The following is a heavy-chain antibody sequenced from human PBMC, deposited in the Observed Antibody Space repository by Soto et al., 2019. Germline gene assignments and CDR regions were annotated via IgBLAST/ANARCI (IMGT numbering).Heavy chain of an antibody. D-gene: IGHD3-10*01. CDR3: ARRDYYGSLDY. CDR1: GFSLTTTGVN. V-gene: IGHV2-5*02. CDR2: IYWDDDK. J-gene: IGHJ4*01. Sequence: SGPTLVNPTQTLTLTCAFSGFSLTTTGVNVAWIRQPPGKALEWLALIYWDDDKRYRPSLRSRLTITKDTSKNQVVLTMTNMDPVDTGTYYCARRDYYGSLDYWGHGTLVTVS.